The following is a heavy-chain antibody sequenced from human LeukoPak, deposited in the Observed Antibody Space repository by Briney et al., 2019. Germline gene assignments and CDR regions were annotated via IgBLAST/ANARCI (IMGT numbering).Heavy chain of an antibody. CDR3: ANLWFGELSAPNDY. J-gene: IGHJ4*02. CDR2: IYYSGST. Sequence: SETLSLTCTVSGGSISSYYWSWIRQPPGKGLEWIGYIYYSGSTNYNPSLKSRITISVDTSKNQFSLKLSSVTAADTAVYYCANLWFGELSAPNDYWGQGTLVTVSS. V-gene: IGHV4-59*01. CDR1: GGSISSYY. D-gene: IGHD3-10*01.